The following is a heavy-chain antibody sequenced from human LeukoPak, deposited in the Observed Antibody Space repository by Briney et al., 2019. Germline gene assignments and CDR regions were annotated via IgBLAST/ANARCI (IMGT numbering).Heavy chain of an antibody. J-gene: IGHJ5*02. Sequence: SETLSLTYTVSGGSISSSYWRWIRQPPRKGLEWVGYIYYSESTNLNPSLKSPVTISVDTSKNQFSLKLTSVTAADTAVYYCARRSQENGVITANNWFDPWGQGTLVTVSS. CDR3: ARRSQENGVITANNWFDP. V-gene: IGHV4-59*08. CDR2: IYYSEST. CDR1: GGSISSSY. D-gene: IGHD3-16*01.